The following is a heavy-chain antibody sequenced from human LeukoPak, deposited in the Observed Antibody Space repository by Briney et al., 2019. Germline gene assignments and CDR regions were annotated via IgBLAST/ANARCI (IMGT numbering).Heavy chain of an antibody. Sequence: GASVKVSCKASGYSFTAYVISWVRQAPGQGLEWMGWISTYNPNTNYAQKFQGRVTMTEDTSTDTAYMELSSLRSEDTAVYYCATEVDILTGYYKDAFDIWGQGTMVTVSS. D-gene: IGHD3-9*01. V-gene: IGHV1-18*01. CDR3: ATEVDILTGYYKDAFDI. CDR2: ISTYNPNT. CDR1: GYSFTAYV. J-gene: IGHJ3*02.